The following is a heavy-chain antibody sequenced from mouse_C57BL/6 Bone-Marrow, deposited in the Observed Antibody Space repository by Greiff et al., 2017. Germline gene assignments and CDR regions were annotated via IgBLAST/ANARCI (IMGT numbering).Heavy chain of an antibody. CDR2: IDPEDGET. CDR3: ARIPLGSSGAY. Sequence: VQLQESGAELVKPGASVQLSCTASGFNIKDYYMHWVKQRTEQGLEWIGRIDPEDGETKYAPKFQGKATIPADTSCNPAYLQLSSLTSEDTAVCYCARIPLGSSGAYWGQGTLVTVSA. V-gene: IGHV14-2*01. CDR1: GFNIKDYY. J-gene: IGHJ3*01. D-gene: IGHD4-1*01.